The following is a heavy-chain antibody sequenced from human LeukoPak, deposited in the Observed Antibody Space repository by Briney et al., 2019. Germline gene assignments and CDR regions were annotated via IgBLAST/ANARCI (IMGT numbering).Heavy chain of an antibody. CDR1: GGPFSSYA. Sequence: GSSVKASCKASGGPFSSYAISWVRQAPGQGLEWMGGIIPIFGTANYAQKFQGRVTITADESTSTAYMELSSLRSEDTAVYYCARRGLLGFLEWLSPLDYWGQGTLVTVSS. CDR2: IIPIFGTA. J-gene: IGHJ4*02. D-gene: IGHD3-3*01. CDR3: ARRGLLGFLEWLSPLDY. V-gene: IGHV1-69*01.